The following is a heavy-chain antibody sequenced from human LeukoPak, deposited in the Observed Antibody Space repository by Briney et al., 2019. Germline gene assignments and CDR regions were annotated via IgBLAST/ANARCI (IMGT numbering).Heavy chain of an antibody. D-gene: IGHD3-22*01. Sequence: QTGGSLRLSCAASGFTFSSYAMHWVRQAPGKGLEWVAVISYDGSNKYYADSVKGRFTISRDNAKNSLYLQMNSLRAEDTAVYYCARHDRYYYDSPHGIQHWGQGTLVTVSS. V-gene: IGHV3-30-3*01. CDR2: ISYDGSNK. J-gene: IGHJ1*01. CDR1: GFTFSSYA. CDR3: ARHDRYYYDSPHGIQH.